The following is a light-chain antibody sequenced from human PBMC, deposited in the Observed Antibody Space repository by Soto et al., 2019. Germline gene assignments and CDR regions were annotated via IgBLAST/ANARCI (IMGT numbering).Light chain of an antibody. CDR3: QKYNSAPWT. CDR2: AGS. J-gene: IGKJ1*01. V-gene: IGKV1-27*01. Sequence: DLQMTQSPSSLSASVGDRVTITCRASQVIDNYLAWYQQQPGKVPRLLIYAGSILETGVPSRFTGSGSGTDFTRTITSLEPEDVATYYCQKYNSAPWTFGQGTKVEIK. CDR1: QVIDNY.